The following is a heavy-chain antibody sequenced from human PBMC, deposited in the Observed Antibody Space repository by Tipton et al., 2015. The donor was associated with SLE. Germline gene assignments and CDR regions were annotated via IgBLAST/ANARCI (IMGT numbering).Heavy chain of an antibody. V-gene: IGHV3-23*01. J-gene: IGHJ6*03. D-gene: IGHD1-7*01. Sequence: GSLRLSCAASGFSFRNDVLNWVRQAPVKGLEWVSVISWNGDTTYYADSVKGRFTISRDNSKNVLYLQMDSLRAEDTAIYYCARTYYMDVWGKGTTVTVSS. CDR3: ARTYYMDV. CDR1: GFSFRNDV. CDR2: ISWNGDTT.